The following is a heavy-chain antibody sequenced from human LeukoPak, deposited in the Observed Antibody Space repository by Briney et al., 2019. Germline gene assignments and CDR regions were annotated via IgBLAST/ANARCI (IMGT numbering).Heavy chain of an antibody. V-gene: IGHV4-39*07. CDR1: GGSISSSSYY. CDR3: ARLSRIVGSNWFDP. J-gene: IGHJ5*02. D-gene: IGHD1-26*01. Sequence: SETLSLTCTVSGGSISSSSYYWGWIRQPPGKGLEWIGSIYYSGSTYYNPSLKSRVTISVDTSKNQFSLKLSSVTAADTAVYYCARLSRIVGSNWFDPWGQGTLVTVSS. CDR2: IYYSGST.